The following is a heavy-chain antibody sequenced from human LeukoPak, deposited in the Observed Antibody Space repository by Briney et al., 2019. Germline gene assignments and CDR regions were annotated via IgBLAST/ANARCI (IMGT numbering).Heavy chain of an antibody. CDR1: GFTFSSYA. D-gene: IGHD2-2*02. CDR3: AKEEGYQLLYSSTFDY. J-gene: IGHJ4*02. Sequence: GGSLRLSCAASGFTFSSYAISWVRQAPGKGLEWVSAISGSGGSTYYADSVKGRFTISRDNSKNTLYLQMNSLRAEDTAVYYCAKEEGYQLLYSSTFDYWGQGTLVTVSS. CDR2: ISGSGGST. V-gene: IGHV3-23*01.